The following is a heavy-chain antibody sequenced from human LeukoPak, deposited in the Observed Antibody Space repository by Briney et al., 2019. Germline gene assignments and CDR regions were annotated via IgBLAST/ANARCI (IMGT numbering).Heavy chain of an antibody. V-gene: IGHV3-23*01. CDR2: ISGSGGST. J-gene: IGHJ6*02. CDR3: SGSTGIAARRDRYYYYGMDV. D-gene: IGHD6-6*01. Sequence: GGSLRLSCAASGFTFSSYWMSWVRQAPGKGLEWVSAISGSGGSTYYADSVKGRFTISRDNSKNTLYLQMNSLRAEDTAVYYCSGSTGIAARRDRYYYYGMDVWGQGTTVTVS. CDR1: GFTFSSYW.